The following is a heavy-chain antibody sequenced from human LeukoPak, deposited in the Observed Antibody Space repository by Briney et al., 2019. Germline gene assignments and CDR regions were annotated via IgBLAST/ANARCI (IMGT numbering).Heavy chain of an antibody. V-gene: IGHV4-61*02. D-gene: IGHD3-10*01. CDR2: IYTSGST. CDR3: ARSDGYGLVGI. CDR1: GGSISSGSYY. J-gene: IGHJ3*02. Sequence: SQTLSLTCTVSGGSISSGSYYWSWIRQPAGKGLEWIGRIYTSGSTNYNPSLKSRATISVDTPKNHFSLTLSSVTAADTAVYYCARSDGYGLVGIWGQGTMVTVSS.